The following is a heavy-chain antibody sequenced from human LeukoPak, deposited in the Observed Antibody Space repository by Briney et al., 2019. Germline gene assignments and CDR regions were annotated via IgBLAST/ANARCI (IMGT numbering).Heavy chain of an antibody. D-gene: IGHD3-16*01. Sequence: SETLSPTCTVSGSSISSYYWSWIRQPPGKGLEWIGYIYYSGSTNYNPSLKSRVTISVDTSKNQFSLKLSSVTAADTAVYYCARGRDRYVKYYFDYWGQGTLVTVSS. CDR3: ARGRDRYVKYYFDY. J-gene: IGHJ4*02. V-gene: IGHV4-59*12. CDR1: GSSISSYY. CDR2: IYYSGST.